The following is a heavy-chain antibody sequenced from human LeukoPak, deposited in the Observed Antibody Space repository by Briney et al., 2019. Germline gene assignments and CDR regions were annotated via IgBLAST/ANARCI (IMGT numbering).Heavy chain of an antibody. CDR1: GFTFSSYA. D-gene: IGHD5-12*01. CDR3: AKRSDYSGYDYDLDY. Sequence: PGGSLRLSCAVSGFTFSSYAMSWVRQAPGKGLEWVSVISGSGGSTYYADSVKGRFTISRDNSKNTLYLQMNSLRAEDTAVYYCAKRSDYSGYDYDLDYWGQGTLVTVSS. CDR2: ISGSGGST. V-gene: IGHV3-23*01. J-gene: IGHJ4*02.